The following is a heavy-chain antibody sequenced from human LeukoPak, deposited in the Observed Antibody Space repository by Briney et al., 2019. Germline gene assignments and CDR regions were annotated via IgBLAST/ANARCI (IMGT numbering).Heavy chain of an antibody. CDR3: AKHRPTLRYFDWLLYYFDY. V-gene: IGHV3-15*01. J-gene: IGHJ4*02. D-gene: IGHD3-9*01. Sequence: GGSLRLSCAASGFTFSNAWMSWVRRAPGKGLEWVGRIKSKTHGGTTDYAAPVKGRFTISRDDSKNTLYLQMNSLRAEDTAVYYCAKHRPTLRYFDWLLYYFDYWGQGTLVTVSS. CDR2: IKSKTHGGTT. CDR1: GFTFSNAW.